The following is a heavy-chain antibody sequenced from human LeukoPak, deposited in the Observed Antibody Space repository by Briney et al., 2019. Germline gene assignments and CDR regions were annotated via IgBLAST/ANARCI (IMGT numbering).Heavy chain of an antibody. V-gene: IGHV3-48*03. CDR2: ISHEGSNT. D-gene: IGHD3-22*01. CDR1: GFAFSTYE. J-gene: IGHJ3*01. Sequence: PGGSLRLSCAASGFAFSTYEMNWVRQAPGKGLEWISIISHEGSNTNYADSVEGRFTISGDNAKNSVYLQMNSLRAEDTAVYYCAAFYYNSNPKAVWGQGTMVTVSS. CDR3: AAFYYNSNPKAV.